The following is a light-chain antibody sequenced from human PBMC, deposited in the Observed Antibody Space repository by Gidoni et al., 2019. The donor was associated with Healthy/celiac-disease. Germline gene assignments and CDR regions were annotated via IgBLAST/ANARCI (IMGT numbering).Light chain of an antibody. CDR1: QSISSW. CDR2: KAF. Sequence: DIQMTQSPSTLSASVGDRVTITCRASQSISSWLAWYQQKPGKAPKLLIYKAFSLERGVPSRVRGSGSGTEFTLTISSRQPEDFATYYCQQYNSYPYTFGQGTKLEIK. J-gene: IGKJ2*01. CDR3: QQYNSYPYT. V-gene: IGKV1-5*03.